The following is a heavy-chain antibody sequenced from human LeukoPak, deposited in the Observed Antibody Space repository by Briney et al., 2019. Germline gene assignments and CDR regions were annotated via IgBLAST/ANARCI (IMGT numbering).Heavy chain of an antibody. CDR2: IYYSGST. D-gene: IGHD1-7*01. V-gene: IGHV4-39*01. Sequence: SETLSLTCTVSGGSISSSSYYWGWIRQPPGKGLERIGSIYYSGSTYYNPSRKSRVTISVDTSKNQFSLKLSSVTAADTAVYYCARRRGDWNYAWYFDLWGRGTLVTVSS. J-gene: IGHJ2*01. CDR1: GGSISSSSYY. CDR3: ARRRGDWNYAWYFDL.